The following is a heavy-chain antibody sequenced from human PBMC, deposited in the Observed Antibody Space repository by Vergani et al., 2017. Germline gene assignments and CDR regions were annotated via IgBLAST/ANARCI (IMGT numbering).Heavy chain of an antibody. CDR1: GFTFSSYS. Sequence: EVQLVESGGGLVKPGGSLRLSCAASGFTFSSYSMNWVRQAPGKGLEWVSVIYSGGSTYYADSVKGRFTISRDNAKNSLYLQMNSLRAEDTAVYYCARDRAAASGAFDIWGQGTMVTVSS. CDR3: ARDRAAASGAFDI. CDR2: IYSGGST. V-gene: IGHV3-21*01. J-gene: IGHJ3*02. D-gene: IGHD6-13*01.